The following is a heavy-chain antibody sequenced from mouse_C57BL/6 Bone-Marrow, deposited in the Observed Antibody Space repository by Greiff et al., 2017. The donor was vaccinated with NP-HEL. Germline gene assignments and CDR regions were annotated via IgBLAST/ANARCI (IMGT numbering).Heavy chain of an antibody. Sequence: EVQGVESGGGLVQPKGSLKLSCAASGFTFNTYAMHWVRQAPGKGLEWVARIRRKSSNYATYYADSVKDRFTISRDDSQSMLYLQMNNRKTEDTAMYYCVRDYYGSPAWFAYWGQGTLVTVSA. J-gene: IGHJ3*01. D-gene: IGHD1-1*01. V-gene: IGHV10-3*01. CDR1: GFTFNTYA. CDR2: IRRKSSNYAT. CDR3: VRDYYGSPAWFAY.